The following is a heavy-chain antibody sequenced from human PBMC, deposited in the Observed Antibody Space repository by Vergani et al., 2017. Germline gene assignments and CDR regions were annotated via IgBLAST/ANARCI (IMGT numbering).Heavy chain of an antibody. CDR2: IYTSEST. CDR3: ARMGGYDEGDAFRIGYFDS. D-gene: IGHD3-22*01. Sequence: QLQLQQSGPGLVKPSETLFLTCTVSADSISSGSYYWGWIRQPPGKSLEWIGRIYTSESTNYNPSLKSRVTMSVDTSKNQFSLKLSSVTAADTAMYYCARMGGYDEGDAFRIGYFDSWGPGILVTVSS. V-gene: IGHV4-39*07. J-gene: IGHJ4*02. CDR1: ADSISSGSYY.